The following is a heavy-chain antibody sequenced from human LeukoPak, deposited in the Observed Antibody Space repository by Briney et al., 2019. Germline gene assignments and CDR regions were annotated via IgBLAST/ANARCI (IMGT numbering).Heavy chain of an antibody. V-gene: IGHV3-48*03. CDR1: GFTFNSYE. CDR2: ISSSGYTI. J-gene: IGHJ4*02. CDR3: ARVGRGLRLGELTLYY. Sequence: GGSLRLSCAASGFTFNSYEMSWVRQAPGKGLEWISYISSSGYTIYYADSVKGRFTISRDNAKNSLYLQMNSLRAEDKAVYYCARVGRGLRLGELTLYYWGQGTLVT. D-gene: IGHD3-16*02.